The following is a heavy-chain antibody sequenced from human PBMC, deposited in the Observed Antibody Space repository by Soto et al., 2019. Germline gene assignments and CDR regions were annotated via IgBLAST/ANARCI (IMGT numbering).Heavy chain of an antibody. V-gene: IGHV1-18*04. D-gene: IGHD1-20*01. CDR3: ARGAYNWNYYYYGMDV. J-gene: IGHJ6*02. CDR1: GYTFTSYG. CDR2: ISAYNGNT. Sequence: ASVKVSFKASGYTFTSYGISWVRQAPGQGLEWMGWISAYNGNTNYAQKLQGRVTMTTDTSTSTAYMELRSLRSDDTAVYYCARGAYNWNYYYYGMDVWGQGTTVTVSS.